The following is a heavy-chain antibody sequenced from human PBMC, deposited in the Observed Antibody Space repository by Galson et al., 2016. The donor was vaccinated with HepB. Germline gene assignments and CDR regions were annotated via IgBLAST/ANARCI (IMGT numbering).Heavy chain of an antibody. V-gene: IGHV3-30*04. CDR3: AKDDGEYSGSVDGY. D-gene: IGHD5-12*01. CDR1: GFTFNSYA. J-gene: IGHJ4*02. Sequence: SLRLSCAASGFTFNSYAMNWVRQAPGKGLVWVAIISYDGSNKHYADSVRGRFTVSRDNSKNTLSLQMNSLRPDDTAAYYCAKDDGEYSGSVDGYWGQGTLVTVSS. CDR2: ISYDGSNK.